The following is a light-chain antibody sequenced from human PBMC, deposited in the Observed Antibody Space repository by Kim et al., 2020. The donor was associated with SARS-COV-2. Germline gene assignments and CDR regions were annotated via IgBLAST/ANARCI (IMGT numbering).Light chain of an antibody. CDR1: QMVSSNN. V-gene: IGKV3-20*01. CDR3: QQYGSSPYT. Sequence: LSPGERGTLSCRASQMVSSNNLAWYQQKVGQAPRLLIYGASSRATGIPDRFSGSGSGTDFTLTISRLESEDLAVYYCQQYGSSPYTFGQGTKLEI. CDR2: GAS. J-gene: IGKJ2*01.